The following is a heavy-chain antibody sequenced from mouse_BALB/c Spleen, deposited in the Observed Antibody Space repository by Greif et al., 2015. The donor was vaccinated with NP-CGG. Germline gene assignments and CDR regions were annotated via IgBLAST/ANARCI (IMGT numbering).Heavy chain of an antibody. CDR2: IRNKANGYTT. V-gene: IGHV7-3*02. CDR3: ARDMGGNWYFDV. J-gene: IGHJ1*01. Sequence: EVQRVESGGGLVQPGGSLRLSCATSGFTFTDYYMSWVRQPPGKALEWLGFIRNKANGYTTECSASVKGRFTISRDNSQSILYLQMNTLRAEDSATYYYARDMGGNWYFDVWGAGTTVTVSS. CDR1: GFTFTDYY. D-gene: IGHD2-14*01.